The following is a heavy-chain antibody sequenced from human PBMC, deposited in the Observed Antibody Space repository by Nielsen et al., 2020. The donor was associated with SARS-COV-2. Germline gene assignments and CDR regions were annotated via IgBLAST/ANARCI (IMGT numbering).Heavy chain of an antibody. V-gene: IGHV4-59*12. CDR1: GGSISSYY. CDR2: IYYSGST. Sequence: SETLSLTCTVSGGSISSYYWSWIRQPPGKGLEWIGYIYYSGSTNYNPSLKSRVTISVDTSKNQFSLKLSSVTAADTAVYYCARGGRGGYFDWLPSLFDYWGQGTLVTVSS. CDR3: ARGGRGGYFDWLPSLFDY. D-gene: IGHD3-9*01. J-gene: IGHJ4*02.